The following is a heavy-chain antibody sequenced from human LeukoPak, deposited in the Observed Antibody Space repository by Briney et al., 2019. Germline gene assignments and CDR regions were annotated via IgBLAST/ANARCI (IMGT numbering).Heavy chain of an antibody. CDR3: AKDARTYYYYYGMDV. J-gene: IGHJ6*02. CDR1: EFTFSSYG. V-gene: IGHV3-30*18. D-gene: IGHD6-6*01. CDR2: ISYDGSSK. Sequence: SGGSLRLSCAASEFTFSSYGMRWVCEAPGKGLEWVAVISYDGSSKYYADSVKGRFTISRDNSKNPLYLQMNRLRAEDTAVYYCAKDARTYYYYYGMDVWGQGTTVTVSS.